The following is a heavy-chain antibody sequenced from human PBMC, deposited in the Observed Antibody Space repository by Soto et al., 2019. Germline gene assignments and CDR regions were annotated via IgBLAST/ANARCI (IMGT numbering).Heavy chain of an antibody. Sequence: PGGSLRLSCAASGFAFSSYAMSWVRQAPGKGLEWVSAISGSGGSTYYADSVKGRFTISRDNSKNTLYLQMNSLRAEDTAVYYWAKFPDSRGWSEEENGFDPWGRGTLVTVSS. V-gene: IGHV3-23*01. D-gene: IGHD6-19*01. CDR3: AKFPDSRGWSEEENGFDP. CDR1: GFAFSSYA. CDR2: ISGSGGST. J-gene: IGHJ5*02.